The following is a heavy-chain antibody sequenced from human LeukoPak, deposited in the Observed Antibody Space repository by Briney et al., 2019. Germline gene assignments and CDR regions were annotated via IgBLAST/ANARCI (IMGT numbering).Heavy chain of an antibody. Sequence: GGSLRLSCVASGFSFSNYCMYWVRQAPGKGLVWVSHINNDGSTTYYADSVKGRFTVSRNNAKKTLYLQMNTLRLEDTAVYYGETDLWLGDDWGQGTLVTVSS. CDR1: GFSFSNYC. D-gene: IGHD6-19*01. J-gene: IGHJ4*02. CDR3: ETDLWLGDD. CDR2: INNDGSTT. V-gene: IGHV3-74*01.